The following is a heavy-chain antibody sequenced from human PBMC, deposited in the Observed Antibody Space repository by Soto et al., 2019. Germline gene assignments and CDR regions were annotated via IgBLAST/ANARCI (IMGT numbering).Heavy chain of an antibody. CDR1: GFSLSTSGVG. J-gene: IGHJ6*02. D-gene: IGHD6-6*01. Sequence: QITLKESGPTLVKPTQTLTLTCTFSGFSLSTSGVGVGWIRQPPGKALEWLALIYWDDDKRYSPSLKSRLTITKDTSKYQVVLTMTNMDPVDTATYYCAQRESIAANRYYYYGMDVWGQGTTVTVAS. CDR3: AQRESIAANRYYYYGMDV. CDR2: IYWDDDK. V-gene: IGHV2-5*02.